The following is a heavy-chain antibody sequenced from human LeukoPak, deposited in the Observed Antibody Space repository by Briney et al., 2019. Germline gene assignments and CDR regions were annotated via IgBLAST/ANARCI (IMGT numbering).Heavy chain of an antibody. CDR3: ARAPPRGSSWYFDY. J-gene: IGHJ4*02. CDR2: IYYSGST. CDR1: GGSISSGDYY. Sequence: PSETLSLTCTVSGGSISSGDYYWSWIRQHPGKGLEWIGYIYYSGSTYYNPSLQSRVTISVDTSKNQFSLKLTSVTAADTAVYYCARAPPRGSSWYFDYWGQGTLVTVSS. V-gene: IGHV4-31*03. D-gene: IGHD6-13*01.